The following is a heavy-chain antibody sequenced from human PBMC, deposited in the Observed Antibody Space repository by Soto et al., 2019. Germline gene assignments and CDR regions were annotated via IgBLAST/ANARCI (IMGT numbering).Heavy chain of an antibody. V-gene: IGHV4-39*01. Sequence: NPSETLSLTCTVSGGSISSSDYYRGWIRQPPGKGLEWIGTIYYTGRAYSNPSLRSRVTMSLDTSKNEFSLKLSSVTAADTAVYYCATSSSGNYYYFDSWGQGTQVTVSS. CDR1: GGSISSSDYY. CDR2: IYYTGRA. D-gene: IGHD3-10*01. CDR3: ATSSSGNYYYFDS. J-gene: IGHJ4*02.